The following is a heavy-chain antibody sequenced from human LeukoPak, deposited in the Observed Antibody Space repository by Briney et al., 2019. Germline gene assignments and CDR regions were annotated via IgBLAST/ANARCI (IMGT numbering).Heavy chain of an antibody. Sequence: GGSLRLSCAASGFTFSSYWMHWVRQAPGKGLVWVSRINSDGSSTSYADSVKGRFTISRDNAKNTLYLQMNSLRAEDTTVYYCARSGYYDSSGLDYWGQGTLVTVSS. J-gene: IGHJ4*02. V-gene: IGHV3-74*01. CDR2: INSDGSST. CDR3: ARSGYYDSSGLDY. CDR1: GFTFSSYW. D-gene: IGHD3-22*01.